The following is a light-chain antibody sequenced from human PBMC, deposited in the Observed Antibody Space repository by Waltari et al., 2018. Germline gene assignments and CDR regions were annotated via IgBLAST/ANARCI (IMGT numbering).Light chain of an antibody. CDR1: KLGDKY. V-gene: IGLV3-1*01. Sequence: SYELTQPPSVSVSPGQTASITCPGDKLGDKYACWYQQKPGQSPVLVIYQDSKRPSGTPERFSGSHSGNTATLTIRGTQAMDDADYYCQAWDSSTAVFGTGTKVTVL. CDR2: QDS. CDR3: QAWDSSTAV. J-gene: IGLJ1*01.